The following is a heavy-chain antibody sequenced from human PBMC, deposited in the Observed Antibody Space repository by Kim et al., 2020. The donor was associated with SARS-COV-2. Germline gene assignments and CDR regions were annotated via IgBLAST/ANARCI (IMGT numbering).Heavy chain of an antibody. CDR2: IYTSGST. CDR1: GGSISSGSYY. D-gene: IGHD1-1*01. CDR3: ARTRRRDHERQYYYYGMDV. J-gene: IGHJ6*02. Sequence: SETLSLTCTVSGGSISSGSYYWSWIRQPAGKGLEWIGRIYTSGSTNYNPSLKSRVTISVDTSKNQFSLKLSSVTAADTAVYYCARTRRRDHERQYYYYGMDVWGQGTTVTVSS. V-gene: IGHV4-61*02.